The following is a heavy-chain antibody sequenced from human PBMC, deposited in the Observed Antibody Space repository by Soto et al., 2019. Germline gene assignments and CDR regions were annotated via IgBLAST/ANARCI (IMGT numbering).Heavy chain of an antibody. CDR3: ARHEVGSGWFTNFGY. D-gene: IGHD6-19*01. CDR1: EESFTNYL. V-gene: IGHV5-10-1*01. CDR2: IYPSDSYT. Sequence: PVESLRVSCKGSEESFTNYLISWVRQMPGKGLEWMGRIYPSDSYTNYSPSFQGHVTISADKSISTAYLQWSSLKASGTAMYYCARHEVGSGWFTNFGYWGQGLLVTVSS. J-gene: IGHJ4*02.